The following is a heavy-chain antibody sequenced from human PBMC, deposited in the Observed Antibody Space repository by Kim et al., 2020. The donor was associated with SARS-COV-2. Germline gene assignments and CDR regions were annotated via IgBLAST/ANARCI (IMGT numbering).Heavy chain of an antibody. Sequence: SETLSLTCTVSGDSISPSNWSWLRQPPGKGLEWIGSISYSGSTTYSPSLKSRVTISVDTSKNQFSLKLFSVTAADTAVYYCGRGARPNAWGQGILVTVSS. CDR1: GDSISPSN. J-gene: IGHJ5*02. D-gene: IGHD6-6*01. CDR3: GRGARPNA. V-gene: IGHV4-59*13. CDR2: ISYSGST.